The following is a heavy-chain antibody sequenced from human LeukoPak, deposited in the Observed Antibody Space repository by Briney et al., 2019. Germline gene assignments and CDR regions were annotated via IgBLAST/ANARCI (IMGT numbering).Heavy chain of an antibody. CDR1: GFTFSSYA. Sequence: GGSLRLSCAASGFTFSSYAMHWVRQAPGKGLEWVAVISYDGSNKYYADSVKGRFTISRDNSKNTLYLQMNSLRAEDTAVYYCARVGVTMIVVGWAFDIWGQGTKVTVSS. CDR2: ISYDGSNK. CDR3: ARVGVTMIVVGWAFDI. J-gene: IGHJ3*02. V-gene: IGHV3-30*04. D-gene: IGHD3-22*01.